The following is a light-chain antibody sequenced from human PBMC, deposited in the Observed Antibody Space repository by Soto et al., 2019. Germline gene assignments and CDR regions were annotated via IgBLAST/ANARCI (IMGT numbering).Light chain of an antibody. Sequence: QSALTQPASVSGSPGQSITISCTGTSSDVGSYNFVSWYQQHPGKAPKLMIYEVSKRPSGVSNRFSGSKSGYTASLTISGLQAEDEADYYCCSYAGSSTDVFGTGTKVTVL. CDR3: CSYAGSSTDV. V-gene: IGLV2-23*02. CDR2: EVS. J-gene: IGLJ1*01. CDR1: SSDVGSYNF.